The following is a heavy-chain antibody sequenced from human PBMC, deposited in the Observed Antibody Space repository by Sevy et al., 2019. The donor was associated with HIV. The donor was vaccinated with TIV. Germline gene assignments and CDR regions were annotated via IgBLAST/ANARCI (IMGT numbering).Heavy chain of an antibody. J-gene: IGHJ3*02. Sequence: SETLSLTYTVSGGSISSSSYYWGWIRQPPGKGLEWIGSIYYSGSTHYNPSLKSRVTISVDTSKNQFSLRLSSVTAADTAVYYCARRGYCSSTSCYTGGGAFDIWGQGTMVTVSS. CDR3: ARRGYCSSTSCYTGGGAFDI. CDR1: GGSISSSSYY. V-gene: IGHV4-39*01. CDR2: IYYSGST. D-gene: IGHD2-2*02.